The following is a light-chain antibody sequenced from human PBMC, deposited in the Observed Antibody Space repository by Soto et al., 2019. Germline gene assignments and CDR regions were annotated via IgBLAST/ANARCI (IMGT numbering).Light chain of an antibody. CDR1: SGSIASNY. CDR2: EDN. V-gene: IGLV6-57*02. Sequence: NFMLTQPHSVSESPGKTVTISCTGSSGSIASNYVQWYQQRPGSAPTTLIYEDNQRPSGVPDRFSGSIDSSSNSASLTISGLKTEDEAAYYCQSYDSTTVVFGGGTKLTVL. J-gene: IGLJ2*01. CDR3: QSYDSTTVV.